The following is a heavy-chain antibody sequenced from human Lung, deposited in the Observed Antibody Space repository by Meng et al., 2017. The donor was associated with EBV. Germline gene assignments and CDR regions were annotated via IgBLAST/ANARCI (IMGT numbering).Heavy chain of an antibody. J-gene: IGHJ5*02. CDR3: ARDTSNWFDP. CDR2: INPNSGGT. V-gene: IGHV1-2*06. Sequence: QVQVGKLGVGGKKRGDTGKVSCKSSGYTFTGYYMHWVRQAPGQGLEWMGRINPNSGGTNYAQKFQGRVTMTRDTSISTAYMELSRLRCDDTAVYYCARDTSNWFDPWGQGTLVTVSS. CDR1: GYTFTGYY.